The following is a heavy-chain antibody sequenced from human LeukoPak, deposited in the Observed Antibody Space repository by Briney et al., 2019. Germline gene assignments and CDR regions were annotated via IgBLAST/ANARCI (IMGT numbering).Heavy chain of an antibody. Sequence: AESLRLSCVASGFPFRTFGFHWVRQATGKGLEWVSSSGRAGYTYHPGSVKGRLTISRENAKTSLYLQMGRLRAADTALYFCARGSSLGFAPWGQGTLVTVPS. CDR2: SGRAGYT. V-gene: IGHV3-13*04. CDR3: ARGSSLGFAP. J-gene: IGHJ5*02. CDR1: GFPFRTFG. D-gene: IGHD2-2*01.